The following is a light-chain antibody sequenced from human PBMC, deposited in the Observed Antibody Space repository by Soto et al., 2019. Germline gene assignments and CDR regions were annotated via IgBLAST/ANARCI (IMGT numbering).Light chain of an antibody. J-gene: IGLJ1*01. V-gene: IGLV2-8*01. CDR3: SSYTDRKHLV. CDR1: SSDIGGYTS. CDR2: DVT. Sequence: QSVLTQSPSASGSPGQSVTISCTGTSSDIGGYTSVSLYQQHPGKAPKVMIYDVTKRPSGVPDRFSGSKSGNTASLTVSALQAEDEADYYCSSYTDRKHLVFGTGTKVTVL.